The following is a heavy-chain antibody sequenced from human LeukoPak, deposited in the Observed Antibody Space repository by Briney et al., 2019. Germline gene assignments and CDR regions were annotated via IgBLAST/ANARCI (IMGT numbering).Heavy chain of an antibody. D-gene: IGHD6-19*01. CDR1: GYTFTSYD. J-gene: IGHJ4*02. V-gene: IGHV1-8*01. CDR3: ARGPPGYSSGWYGPLDY. Sequence: ASVKVSCKASGYTFTSYDINWVRQATGQGLEWMGWMNPNSGNTGYAQKFQGRVTITADKSTSTAYMELSSLRSEDTAVYYCARGPPGYSSGWYGPLDYWGQGTLVTVSS. CDR2: MNPNSGNT.